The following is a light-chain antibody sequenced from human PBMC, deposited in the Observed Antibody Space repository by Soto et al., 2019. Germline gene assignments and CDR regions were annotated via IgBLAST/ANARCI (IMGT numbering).Light chain of an antibody. V-gene: IGKV3-15*01. CDR3: QHYNFWPHT. J-gene: IGKJ2*01. CDR2: RAS. Sequence: EILLTQSPATLAVSPGEGATLSCRASQSVRDNLAWYQQKPGQAPRLLIYRASTRATGVPARFSGSGSGTEFTLTISSLQSEDVSVYFCQHYNFWPHTFGQGTKQEIK. CDR1: QSVRDN.